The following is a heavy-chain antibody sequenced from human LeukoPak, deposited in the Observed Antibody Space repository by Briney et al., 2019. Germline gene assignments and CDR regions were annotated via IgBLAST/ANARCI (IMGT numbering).Heavy chain of an antibody. V-gene: IGHV3-23*01. D-gene: IGHD6-13*01. CDR2: ISGSGGST. CDR1: GFTFSSYA. J-gene: IGHJ4*02. CDR3: VRDSAGNDY. Sequence: GGSLRLSCAASGFTFSSYAMSWVRQAPGKGLEWVSAISGSGGSTYYADSVKGRFTISRDNAKNSLYLQMNSLRAEDTAMYYCVRDSAGNDYWGQGTLVTVSS.